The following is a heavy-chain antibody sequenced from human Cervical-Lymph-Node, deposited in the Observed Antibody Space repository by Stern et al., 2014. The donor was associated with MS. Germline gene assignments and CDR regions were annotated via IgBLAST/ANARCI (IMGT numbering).Heavy chain of an antibody. CDR2: IIPLFGIV. Sequence: QVQLVQSGAEVKKPGSSVKVSCKASGGTFSKYPISWVRQAPGQGLEWMGGIIPLFGIVNYTQKFQGRITITADKSTSPAYMELSSLRSEDTAAYYCARGGIVVVVAATRDYYYGMDVWGQGTTVTVSS. CDR3: ARGGIVVVVAATRDYYYGMDV. CDR1: GGTFSKYP. J-gene: IGHJ6*02. D-gene: IGHD2-15*01. V-gene: IGHV1-69*17.